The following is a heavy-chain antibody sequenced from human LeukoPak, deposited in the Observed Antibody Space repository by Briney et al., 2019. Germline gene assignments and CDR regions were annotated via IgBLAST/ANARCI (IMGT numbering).Heavy chain of an antibody. J-gene: IGHJ4*02. Sequence: GGSLRLSCAASGFTFSSYAMHWVRQAPGKGLEWVAIISYDGSDKYYADSVKGRLTISRDNSKSTLYLQMISLRAEDTAVYYCASRGDYGINYWGQGTLVTVSS. D-gene: IGHD4-17*01. CDR2: ISYDGSDK. V-gene: IGHV3-30-3*01. CDR3: ASRGDYGINY. CDR1: GFTFSSYA.